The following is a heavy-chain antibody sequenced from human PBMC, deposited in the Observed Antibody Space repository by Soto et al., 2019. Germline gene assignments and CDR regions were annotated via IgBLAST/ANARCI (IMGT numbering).Heavy chain of an antibody. D-gene: IGHD2-2*01. CDR2: ISYDGTIT. CDR1: GFTISNYG. Sequence: GGSLRLSCAASGFTISNYGMHWVRQAPGKGLEWVAVISYDGTITYYADSVKGRFTISRDNSKNTLYLQMNSLRAEDTAVYYCATTRVGPCSSSICFSGIFDGMDVWGQGTTVTVSS. CDR3: ATTRVGPCSSSICFSGIFDGMDV. J-gene: IGHJ6*02. V-gene: IGHV3-30-3*01.